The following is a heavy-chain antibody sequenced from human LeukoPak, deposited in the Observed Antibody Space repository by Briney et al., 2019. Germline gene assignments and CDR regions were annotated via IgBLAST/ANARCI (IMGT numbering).Heavy chain of an antibody. Sequence: GGSLRLSCGASGFTFSSYEMKWVRQAPGKGLEWVSYISSSGSTIYYADYVKGRFTISRDNAKNSLYLQMNSLRAEDTAVYYCAELGITMIGGVWGKGTTVTISS. J-gene: IGHJ6*04. V-gene: IGHV3-48*03. CDR1: GFTFSSYE. CDR3: AELGITMIGGV. CDR2: ISSSGSTI. D-gene: IGHD3-10*02.